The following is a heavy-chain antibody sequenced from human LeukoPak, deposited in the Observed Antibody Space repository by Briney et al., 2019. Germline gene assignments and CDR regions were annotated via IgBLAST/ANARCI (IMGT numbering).Heavy chain of an antibody. CDR3: ARWGYYYDSSGYYYLFDY. CDR2: INSDGSST. V-gene: IGHV3-74*01. D-gene: IGHD3-22*01. CDR1: GFTFSSYW. J-gene: IGHJ4*02. Sequence: GGSLRLSCAASGFTFSSYWMHWVRQAPGKGLVWGSRINSDGSSTSYADSVKGRFTISRDNAKNTLYLQMNSLRAEDTAVYYCARWGYYYDSSGYYYLFDYWGQGTLVTVSS.